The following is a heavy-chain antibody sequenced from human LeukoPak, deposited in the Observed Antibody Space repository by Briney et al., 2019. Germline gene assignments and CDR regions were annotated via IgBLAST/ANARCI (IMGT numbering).Heavy chain of an antibody. CDR3: ATVLSYYYYMDV. Sequence: SETLSLTCTVSGGSISSDNYYWSWIRQPAGKGLEWIGRIYIIGSTNYNPSLKSRVTISADTSKNQFSLKLTSVTAADTAVYYCATVLSYYYYMDVWGKGTTVTVSS. CDR1: GGSISSDNYY. V-gene: IGHV4-61*02. J-gene: IGHJ6*03. CDR2: IYIIGST.